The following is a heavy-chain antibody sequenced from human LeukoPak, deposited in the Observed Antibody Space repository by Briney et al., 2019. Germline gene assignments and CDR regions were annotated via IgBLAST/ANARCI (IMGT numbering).Heavy chain of an antibody. V-gene: IGHV1-2*06. Sequence: ASVKVSCKASGYTFTGYYIHWVRQAPGQGLEWMGRINPNNGGTNYAQKFQGRVTMTRDMPMSTAYMELSRLRSVDTAVYYCAGEDNSSGYRPFDIWGQGTMVTVPS. CDR1: GYTFTGYY. J-gene: IGHJ3*02. CDR3: AGEDNSSGYRPFDI. CDR2: INPNNGGT. D-gene: IGHD3-22*01.